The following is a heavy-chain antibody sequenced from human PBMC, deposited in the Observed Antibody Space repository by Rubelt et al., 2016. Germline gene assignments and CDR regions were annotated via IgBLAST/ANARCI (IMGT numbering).Heavy chain of an antibody. V-gene: IGHV4-39*07. CDR3: ARHPGRRWQLVGHGIDH. D-gene: IGHD6-6*01. J-gene: IGHJ4*02. CDR2: IYYSGST. Sequence: GWIRQPPGKGLEWIGSIYYSGSTNYNPSLQSRVTISLDTATNQFSLKLTSVTAADTAVYYCARHPGRRWQLVGHGIDHWGQGTLVTVSS.